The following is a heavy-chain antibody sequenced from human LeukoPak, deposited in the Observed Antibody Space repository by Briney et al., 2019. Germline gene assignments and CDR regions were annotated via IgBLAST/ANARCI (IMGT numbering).Heavy chain of an antibody. Sequence: PSETLSLTCSVSGYSISIGYYWGWIRQPPGKGLEWIGNIYQSGSTYYNPSLKSRVTISLDTSKNQFSLKLNSVTAADSAVYYCAREPIVGGAFDIWGQGTMVTVSS. CDR2: IYQSGST. CDR1: GYSISIGYY. V-gene: IGHV4-38-2*02. D-gene: IGHD3-22*01. J-gene: IGHJ3*02. CDR3: AREPIVGGAFDI.